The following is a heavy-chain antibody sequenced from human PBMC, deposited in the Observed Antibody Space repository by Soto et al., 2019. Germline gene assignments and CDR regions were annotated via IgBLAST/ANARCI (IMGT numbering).Heavy chain of an antibody. J-gene: IGHJ5*02. CDR3: AIAARLGWFDP. V-gene: IGHV5-10-1*01. Sequence: GESLKISCKGSGYSFSSYWISWGRQMPGKGLEWMGRIDPSDSYTNYSPSFQGHVTISADKSISTAYLQWSSLKASDTAMYYCAIAARLGWFDPWGQGTLVTVSS. CDR2: IDPSDSYT. D-gene: IGHD6-6*01. CDR1: GYSFSSYW.